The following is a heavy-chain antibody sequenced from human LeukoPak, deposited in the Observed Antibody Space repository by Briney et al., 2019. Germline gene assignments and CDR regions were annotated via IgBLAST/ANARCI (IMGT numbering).Heavy chain of an antibody. J-gene: IGHJ5*02. D-gene: IGHD2-2*01. CDR3: ARASGKYQLLSDWFDP. Sequence: GGSLRLSCAASGFTFSSYAMHWVRQAPGKGLEWVAAISYDGSNKYYADSVKGRFTISRDNSKNTLYLQMNSLRAEDTAVYYCARASGKYQLLSDWFDPWGQGTLVTVSS. V-gene: IGHV3-30*01. CDR1: GFTFSSYA. CDR2: ISYDGSNK.